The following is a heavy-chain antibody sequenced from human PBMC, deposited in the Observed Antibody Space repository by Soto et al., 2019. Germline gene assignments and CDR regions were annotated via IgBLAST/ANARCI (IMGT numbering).Heavy chain of an antibody. V-gene: IGHV1-3*01. J-gene: IGHJ6*03. Sequence: QVQLVQSGAEVKKPGASVKVSCKASGYTFTSYAMHWVRQAPGQRLEWIGWINAGNGNTKYSQKFQGRVTITRDTSASTAYMELSSLRSEDTAVYYCARDLYCSSTSCRDYYYYYMDVWGKGTTVTVSS. CDR2: INAGNGNT. CDR1: GYTFTSYA. D-gene: IGHD2-2*01. CDR3: ARDLYCSSTSCRDYYYYYMDV.